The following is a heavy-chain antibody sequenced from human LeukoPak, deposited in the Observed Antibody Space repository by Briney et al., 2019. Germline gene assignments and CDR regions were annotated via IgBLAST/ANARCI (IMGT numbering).Heavy chain of an antibody. Sequence: GGSLRLSCAASGFTFSSYAMSWVRQAPGKGLEWVSAISGNGGSTFYADSVKGRFTISRDNSKDTLYLQMNSLRAEDTAVYYCAKAAGSGGSWYVVFDYWGQGTLVTVSS. J-gene: IGHJ4*02. CDR2: ISGNGGST. V-gene: IGHV3-23*01. CDR3: AKAAGSGGSWYVVFDY. D-gene: IGHD6-13*01. CDR1: GFTFSSYA.